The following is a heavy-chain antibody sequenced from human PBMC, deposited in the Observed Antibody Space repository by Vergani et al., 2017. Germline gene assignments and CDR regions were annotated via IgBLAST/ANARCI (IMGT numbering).Heavy chain of an antibody. J-gene: IGHJ4*01. CDR3: ARSFFDYWSGYQGYYFDY. Sequence: QVQLQQWGAGLLKPSETLSLTCAVYGGSFSGYYWSWIRQPPGKGLEWIGEINHSGSTNYNPSLKSRVIMSVDTSKNQFSLKLNSVSAADTAVYYCARSFFDYWSGYQGYYFDYWGQGILVTVSS. CDR2: INHSGST. D-gene: IGHD3-3*01. V-gene: IGHV4-34*01. CDR1: GGSFSGYY.